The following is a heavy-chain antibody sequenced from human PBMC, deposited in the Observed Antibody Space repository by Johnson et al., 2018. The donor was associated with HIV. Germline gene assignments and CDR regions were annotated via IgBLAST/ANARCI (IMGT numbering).Heavy chain of an antibody. Sequence: EVQLVESGGGVVQPGRSLRLSCAASGFTFSSYWMSWVRQAPGKGLEWVANIKQDGSEKYYVDSVKGRFTISRDNSKNTLYLQMNSLRAEDTALYYCAREPIVGITFFDIWGQGTMVTVSS. D-gene: IGHD3-22*01. J-gene: IGHJ3*02. CDR2: IKQDGSEK. CDR1: GFTFSSYW. V-gene: IGHV3-7*03. CDR3: AREPIVGITFFDI.